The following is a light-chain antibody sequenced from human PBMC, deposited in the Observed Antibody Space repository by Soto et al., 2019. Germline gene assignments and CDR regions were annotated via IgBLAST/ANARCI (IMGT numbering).Light chain of an antibody. CDR3: ISYNDRQSYF. Sequence: QSVLTQPASVSGSPGQSITISCSGTSSDIGSYDHVAWYQQFPGKSPKLIIYAVSDRPSGVSDRFSGSKSGISASLTISGLQTEDEADYYCISYNDRQSYFFGTGTKVNVL. J-gene: IGLJ1*01. CDR2: AVS. V-gene: IGLV2-14*03. CDR1: SSDIGSYDH.